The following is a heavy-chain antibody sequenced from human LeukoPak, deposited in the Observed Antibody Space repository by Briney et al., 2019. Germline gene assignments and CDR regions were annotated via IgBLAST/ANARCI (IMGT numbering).Heavy chain of an antibody. Sequence: SETLSLTCTVSGGSISSYYWSWIRQPPGKGLEWIGYIYYSGSTNYNPSLKSRVTISVDTSKNQFSLKLSSVTAADTAVYYCARDPMTDAFDIWGQGTMVTVST. V-gene: IGHV4-59*01. D-gene: IGHD3-22*01. J-gene: IGHJ3*02. CDR1: GGSISSYY. CDR3: ARDPMTDAFDI. CDR2: IYYSGST.